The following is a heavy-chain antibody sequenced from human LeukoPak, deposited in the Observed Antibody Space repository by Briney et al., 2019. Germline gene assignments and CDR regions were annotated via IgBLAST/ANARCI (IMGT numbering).Heavy chain of an antibody. J-gene: IGHJ4*02. CDR2: INPNSGGT. V-gene: IGHV1-2*02. D-gene: IGHD3-10*01. CDR1: GYTFTGYY. Sequence: ASVKASCKASGYTFTGYYMHWVRQAPGQGLEWMGWINPNSGGTNYAQKFQGRVTMTRDTSISTAYMELSRLRSDDTAVYYCAALWFGELSHFDYWGQGTLVTVSS. CDR3: AALWFGELSHFDY.